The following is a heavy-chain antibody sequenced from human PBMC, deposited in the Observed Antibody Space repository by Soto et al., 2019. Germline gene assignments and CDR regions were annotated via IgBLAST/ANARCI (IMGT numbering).Heavy chain of an antibody. CDR3: AKGSGYCSGGSCYSLFCDY. Sequence: RDPCGVAEVKCIGFAVLRVRKDTGKGLEWVSAISGSGGSTYYADSVKGRFTISRDNSKNTLYLQMNSLRAEDTAVYYCAKGSGYCSGGSCYSLFCDYWGQGTLVTVSS. CDR2: ISGSGGST. J-gene: IGHJ4*02. D-gene: IGHD2-15*01. CDR1: EVKCIGFA. V-gene: IGHV3-23*01.